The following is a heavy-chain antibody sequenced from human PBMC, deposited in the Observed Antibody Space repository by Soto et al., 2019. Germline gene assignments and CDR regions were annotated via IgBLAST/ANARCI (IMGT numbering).Heavy chain of an antibody. Sequence: GGSLRLSCAASGFTFTNYAMSWVRQAPGEGLEWVSTIRGDGDTADYADSVRGRFTISRDNSKNTLYFQMNSLRAEDTAVYYCAKDTSSMLRGIGSLFDYWGKGTPVTVSS. CDR3: AKDTSSMLRGIGSLFDY. D-gene: IGHD3-10*01. J-gene: IGHJ4*02. CDR2: IRGDGDTA. V-gene: IGHV3-23*01. CDR1: GFTFTNYA.